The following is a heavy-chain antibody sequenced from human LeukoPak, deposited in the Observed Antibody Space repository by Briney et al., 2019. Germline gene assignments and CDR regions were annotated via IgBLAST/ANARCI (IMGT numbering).Heavy chain of an antibody. CDR2: IYYSGST. Sequence: KSSETLSLTCTVSGGSISSGGYYWSWIRQHPGKGLEWIGYIYYSGSTYYNPSLKSRVTISVDTSKNQFFLKLSSVTAADTAVYYCARDRGIAAAGGNYGMDVWGQGTTVTVSS. CDR3: ARDRGIAAAGGNYGMDV. V-gene: IGHV4-31*03. CDR1: GGSISSGGYY. D-gene: IGHD6-25*01. J-gene: IGHJ6*02.